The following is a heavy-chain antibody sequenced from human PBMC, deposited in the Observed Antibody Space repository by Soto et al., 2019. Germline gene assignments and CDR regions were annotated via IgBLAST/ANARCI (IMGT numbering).Heavy chain of an antibody. J-gene: IGHJ4*02. CDR1: GFTFSNAW. Sequence: PGGSLRLSCAASGFTFSNAWMSWVRQAPGKGLEWVGRIKSKTDGGTTDYAAPMKGRFTISRDDSKNTLYLQMNSLKTGDTAVYYCTTEEVGATGDDYWGQGTLVTVSS. CDR2: IKSKTDGGTT. CDR3: TTEEVGATGDDY. V-gene: IGHV3-15*01. D-gene: IGHD1-26*01.